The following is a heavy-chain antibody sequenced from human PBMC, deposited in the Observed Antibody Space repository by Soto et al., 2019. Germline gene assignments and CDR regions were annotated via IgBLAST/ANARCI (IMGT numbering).Heavy chain of an antibody. CDR1: GFTFSSYG. CDR2: IWYDGSNK. J-gene: IGHJ6*02. D-gene: IGHD3-10*01. Sequence: GGSLRLSCAASGFTFSSYGMHWVRQAPGKGLEWVAVIWYDGSNKYYADSVKGRFTISRDNSKNTLYLQMNSLRAEDTAVYYCARSGVAYYYGSGSPYGMDVWGQGTTVTVSS. V-gene: IGHV3-33*01. CDR3: ARSGVAYYYGSGSPYGMDV.